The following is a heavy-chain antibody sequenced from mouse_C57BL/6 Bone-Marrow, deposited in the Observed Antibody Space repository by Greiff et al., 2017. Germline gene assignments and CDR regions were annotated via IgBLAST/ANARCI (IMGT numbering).Heavy chain of an antibody. J-gene: IGHJ3*01. Sequence: EVQLQQSGPELVKPGASVKISCKASGYTFTDYYMNWVKQSHGKSLEWIGDINPNNGGTSYNQKFKGKATLTVDKSSSTAYMELRSLTSEDSAFYYCARGDPDAGFAYWGQGTLVTVSA. V-gene: IGHV1-26*01. CDR1: GYTFTDYY. CDR3: ARGDPDAGFAY. CDR2: INPNNGGT.